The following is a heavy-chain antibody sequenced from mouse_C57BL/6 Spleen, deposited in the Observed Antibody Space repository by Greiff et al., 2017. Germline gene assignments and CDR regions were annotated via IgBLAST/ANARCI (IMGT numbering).Heavy chain of an antibody. Sequence: QVQLQQPGAELVMPGASVKLSCKASGYTFTSYWMHWVKQRPGQGLEWIGEIDPSDSYTNYNQKFKGKSTLTVDKSSSTAYMQLSSLTSEDSAVYYCARDAQATTLFAYWGQETLVTVSA. J-gene: IGHJ3*01. V-gene: IGHV1-69*01. D-gene: IGHD3-2*02. CDR2: IDPSDSYT. CDR3: ARDAQATTLFAY. CDR1: GYTFTSYW.